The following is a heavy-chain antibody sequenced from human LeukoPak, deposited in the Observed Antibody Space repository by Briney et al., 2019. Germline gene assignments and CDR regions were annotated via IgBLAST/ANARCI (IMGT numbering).Heavy chain of an antibody. Sequence: VVSLRLSCAASGFTFDNYAMHWVRQDPGKGLEWVSLISGDGGGTYYADSVKGRFTISRDNSKSSLYLQMNSLRTEDTAFYYCAKDGPSRPLDYLGQGTLVTVSS. J-gene: IGHJ4*02. CDR3: AKDGPSRPLDY. CDR2: ISGDGGGT. V-gene: IGHV3-43*02. CDR1: GFTFDNYA.